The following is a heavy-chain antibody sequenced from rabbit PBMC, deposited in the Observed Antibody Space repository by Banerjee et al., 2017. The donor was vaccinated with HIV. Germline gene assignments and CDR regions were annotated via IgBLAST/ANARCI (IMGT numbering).Heavy chain of an antibody. V-gene: IGHV1S45*01. CDR1: GIDFSSSFW. CDR3: AREEGSSYLFML. J-gene: IGHJ3*01. Sequence: QQQLVESGGGLVTLGGSLKVTCKASGIDFSSSFWISWVRQAPGKGLEWIGCIYAGIVPNAYYATWAKGRFTISKTSSTTVTLQMTSLTAADTATYFCAREEGSSYLFMLWGQGTLVTVS. D-gene: IGHD8-1*01. CDR2: IYAGIVPNA.